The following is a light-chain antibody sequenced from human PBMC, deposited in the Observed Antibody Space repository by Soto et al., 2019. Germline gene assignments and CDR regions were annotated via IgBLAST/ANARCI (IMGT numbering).Light chain of an antibody. CDR3: SSYTSSNTLI. CDR1: SSDVGGYNY. Sequence: QSALTQPASVSGSPGQSITISCTGTSSDVGGYNYVSWFQQSPGKAPKVMIYEVTNRPSGVSNRFSGSKSGNTASLTISGLQADDEADYYCSSYTSSNTLIFGGGTKLTVL. V-gene: IGLV2-14*01. CDR2: EVT. J-gene: IGLJ2*01.